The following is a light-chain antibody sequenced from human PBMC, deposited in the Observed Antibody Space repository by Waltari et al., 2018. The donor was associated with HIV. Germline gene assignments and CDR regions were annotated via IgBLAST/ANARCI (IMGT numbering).Light chain of an antibody. CDR2: EVS. V-gene: IGLV2-14*01. CDR3: TSYTTTNTWV. CDR1: DTDLGTYNY. Sequence: QSALTPPASVSGSPGQSLTISCPGPDTDLGTYNYVSWFQHPPGKAPKLIISEVSNRPSGVSHRFSGSKSGNTASLIISGLQAEDEASYYCTSYTTTNTWVFGGGTNLTVL. J-gene: IGLJ3*02.